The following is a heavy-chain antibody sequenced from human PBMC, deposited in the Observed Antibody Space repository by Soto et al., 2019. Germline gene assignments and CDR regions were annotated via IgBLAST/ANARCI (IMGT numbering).Heavy chain of an antibody. CDR1: GCSRSRISYY. D-gene: IGHD6-19*01. CDR3: ARTRQWLVMDV. J-gene: IGHJ6*02. Sequence: SETRSLTSAFSGCSRSRISYYCVCIRQPPGKGLEWIGSIYYSGSTYYNPSLKSRVTISVDTSKNQFSLKLSSVTAADTAVYYCARTRQWLVMDVWVQGTTVTVSS. CDR2: IYYSGST. V-gene: IGHV4-39*01.